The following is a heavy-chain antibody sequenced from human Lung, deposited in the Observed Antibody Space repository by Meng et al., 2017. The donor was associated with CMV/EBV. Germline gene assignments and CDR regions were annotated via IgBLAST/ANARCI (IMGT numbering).Heavy chain of an antibody. CDR1: GGSFSGYY. V-gene: IGHV4-34*01. J-gene: IGHJ4*02. Sequence: SCALDGGSFSGYYWSWIRQPPGKGLEWIGAINHSGSTNYNPSLKIRVTISVDTSKNQFSLKLSSVTATDTDVYDCARYDFWSGYVYLGQGPLVTVSS. CDR3: ARYDFWSGYVY. D-gene: IGHD3-3*01. CDR2: INHSGST.